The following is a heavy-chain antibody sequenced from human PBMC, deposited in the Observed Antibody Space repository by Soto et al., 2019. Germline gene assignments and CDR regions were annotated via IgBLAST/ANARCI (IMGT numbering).Heavy chain of an antibody. CDR2: IYYSGST. CDR1: GGSISSYY. Sequence: QVQLQESGPGLVKPSETLSLTCTVSGGSISSYYWSWIRQPPGKGLEWIGYIYYSGSTNYNPSLRRRVSISVDTSKNQFSLKLSSVTAADTAVYYCARGRAAGDYWGQGTLVTVSS. D-gene: IGHD6-13*01. V-gene: IGHV4-59*01. J-gene: IGHJ4*02. CDR3: ARGRAAGDY.